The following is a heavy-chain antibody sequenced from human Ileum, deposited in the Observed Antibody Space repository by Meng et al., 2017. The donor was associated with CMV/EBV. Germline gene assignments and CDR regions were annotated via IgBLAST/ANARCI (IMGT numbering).Heavy chain of an antibody. J-gene: IGHJ4*02. Sequence: NESVPRVVNPLPSLCFSCTVSGGSIISGSHSWSWIRQSAGKGLEWIGRIHTSGSTNYNPSLESRVTISIDTSRNQFSLKLTSVTAADTAVYFCARGKAVGTGHWGQGTLVTVSS. V-gene: IGHV4-61*02. CDR2: IHTSGST. CDR1: GGSIISGSHS. D-gene: IGHD6-13*01. CDR3: ARGKAVGTGH.